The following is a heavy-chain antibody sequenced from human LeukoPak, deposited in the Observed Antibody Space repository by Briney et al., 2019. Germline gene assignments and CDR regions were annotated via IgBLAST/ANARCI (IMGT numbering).Heavy chain of an antibody. CDR1: GFTFSSYS. CDR3: AKASVAIPQYCNS. J-gene: IGHJ5*02. D-gene: IGHD2-2*02. V-gene: IGHV3-48*01. Sequence: PGGSLRLSCAASGFTFSSYSMNWVRQAPGKGLEWVSHITASGTAMFYADSAKGRFTISRDNSKDTLFLQLNSLTAADTAMYFCAKASVAIPQYCNSWGQGTLVTVSS. CDR2: ITASGTAM.